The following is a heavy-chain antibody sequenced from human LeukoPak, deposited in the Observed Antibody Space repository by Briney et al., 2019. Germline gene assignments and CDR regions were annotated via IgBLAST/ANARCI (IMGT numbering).Heavy chain of an antibody. Sequence: GGSLRFSSAASVFTFSSYGSHCHRQAPGKGLEWVAVIWYDGSNKYYADSVKVRFTISRDDSKNTLYLQMNSLRAEDTAVYYCARAGNVVSGGYDYGHDYCGQGTLVTVSS. D-gene: IGHD4-17*01. CDR3: ARAGNVVSGGYDYGHDY. CDR1: VFTFSSYG. CDR2: IWYDGSNK. J-gene: IGHJ4*02. V-gene: IGHV3-33*01.